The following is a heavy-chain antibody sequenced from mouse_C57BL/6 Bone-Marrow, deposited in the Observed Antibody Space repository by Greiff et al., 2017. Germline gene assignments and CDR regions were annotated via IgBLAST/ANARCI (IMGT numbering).Heavy chain of an antibody. CDR2: INPNNGGT. J-gene: IGHJ3*01. D-gene: IGHD4-1*01. CDR3: GTNWDWFAY. Sequence: VQLQQSGPELVKPGASVKISCKASGYTFTDYYMNWVKQSHGKSLEWIGDINPNNGGTSYNQKFKGKATLTVDKSSSTAYMELRSLTSEDSAVYYCGTNWDWFAYWGQGTLVTVSA. CDR1: GYTFTDYY. V-gene: IGHV1-26*01.